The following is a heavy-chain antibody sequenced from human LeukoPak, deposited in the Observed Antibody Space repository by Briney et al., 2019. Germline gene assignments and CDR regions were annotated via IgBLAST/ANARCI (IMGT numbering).Heavy chain of an antibody. CDR1: GFTFSDYY. Sequence: GGSLRLSCAASGFTFSDYYMSWIRQAPGKGLEWVSYISSSSSTIYYADSVKGRFTISRDNAKNSLYLQMNSLRAEDTAVYYCARDRIAAAGKGKFDYWGQGTLVTVSS. J-gene: IGHJ4*02. CDR2: ISSSSSTI. V-gene: IGHV3-11*04. D-gene: IGHD6-13*01. CDR3: ARDRIAAAGKGKFDY.